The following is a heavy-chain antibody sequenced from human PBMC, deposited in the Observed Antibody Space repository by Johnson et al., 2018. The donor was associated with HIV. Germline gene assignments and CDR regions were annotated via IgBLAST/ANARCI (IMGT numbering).Heavy chain of an antibody. J-gene: IGHJ3*02. CDR2: ISSSGTNI. D-gene: IGHD4-17*01. CDR3: AKDQYRKLTTVAGI. CDR1: GFIFSDYY. Sequence: VQLVESGGGLVKPGGSLRLSCAASGFIFSDYYMSWIRQAPGKGLEWVSYISSSGTNIYYADSVKGRFSISRDNSKNTVYLQMNSLRAEDTAVYYCAKDQYRKLTTVAGIWGQGTMVTVSS. V-gene: IGHV3-11*04.